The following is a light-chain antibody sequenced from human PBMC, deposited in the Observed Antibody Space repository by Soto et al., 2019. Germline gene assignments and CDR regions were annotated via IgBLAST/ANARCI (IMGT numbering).Light chain of an antibody. Sequence: ETVMTQSPATLSVSPGEGATLSCRASQSVSSKLAWYQQKPGQAPRLLIYGASTRATGIPARFSGSGSGTEFTLSISSLQSEDSAVYYCQQYNNWPPITFGQGTRLETK. CDR1: QSVSSK. J-gene: IGKJ5*01. CDR3: QQYNNWPPIT. V-gene: IGKV3D-15*01. CDR2: GAS.